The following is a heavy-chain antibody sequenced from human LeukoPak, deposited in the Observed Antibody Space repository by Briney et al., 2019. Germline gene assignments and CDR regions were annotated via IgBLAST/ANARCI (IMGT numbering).Heavy chain of an antibody. CDR3: ARDLTAYCGGDCPFLFDY. V-gene: IGHV3-64*01. J-gene: IGHJ4*02. D-gene: IGHD2-21*02. Sequence: SCKASGGTFSSYAMHWVRQAPGKGLEYVSAISSNGGSTYYANSVKGRFTISRDNSKNTLYLQMGSLRAEDMAVYYCARDLTAYCGGDCPFLFDYWGQGTLVTVSS. CDR2: ISSNGGST. CDR1: GGTFSSYA.